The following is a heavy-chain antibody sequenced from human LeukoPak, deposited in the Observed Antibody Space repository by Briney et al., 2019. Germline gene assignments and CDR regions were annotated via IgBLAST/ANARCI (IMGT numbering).Heavy chain of an antibody. CDR1: GYTFTGYY. Sequence: ASVKVSCKASGYTFTGYYMHWVRQAPGQGLQWMGRINPNSGGTNYAQKFQGRVTMTRDTSISTAYMELSRLRSDDTAVYYCARNMVRGVIIAYDAFDIWGQGTMVTVSS. CDR2: INPNSGGT. CDR3: ARNMVRGVIIAYDAFDI. D-gene: IGHD3-10*01. V-gene: IGHV1-2*06. J-gene: IGHJ3*02.